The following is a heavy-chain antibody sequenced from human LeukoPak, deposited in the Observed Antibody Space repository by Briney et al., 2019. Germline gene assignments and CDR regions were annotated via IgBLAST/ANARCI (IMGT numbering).Heavy chain of an antibody. V-gene: IGHV3-23*01. Sequence: GGSLRLSCAASGFTVSSNYMSWVRQAPGKGLEWVSAISGSGGSTYYADSVKGRFTISRDNSKNTLYLQMNSLRAEDTAVYYCAKDTRFYYGSGSYEVDYWGQGTLVTVSS. J-gene: IGHJ4*02. CDR2: ISGSGGST. D-gene: IGHD3-10*01. CDR1: GFTVSSNY. CDR3: AKDTRFYYGSGSYEVDY.